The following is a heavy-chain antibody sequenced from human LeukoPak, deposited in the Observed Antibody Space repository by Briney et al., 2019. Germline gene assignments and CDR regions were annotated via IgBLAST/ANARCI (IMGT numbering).Heavy chain of an antibody. V-gene: IGHV1-69*13. D-gene: IGHD4-11*01. CDR3: ARRMTTVTTEGDWFDP. CDR2: IIPIFGTA. J-gene: IGHJ5*02. Sequence: ASVKVSCKASGYTFTSYGISWVRQAPGQGLEWMGGIIPIFGTANYAQKFQGRVTITADESTSTAYMELSSLRSEDTAVYYCARRMTTVTTEGDWFDPWGQGTLVTVSS. CDR1: GYTFTSYG.